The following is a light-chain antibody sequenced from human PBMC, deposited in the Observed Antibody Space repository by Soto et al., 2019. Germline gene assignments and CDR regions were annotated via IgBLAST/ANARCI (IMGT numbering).Light chain of an antibody. CDR2: GAS. CDR1: QSAFGTY. V-gene: IGKV3-20*01. Sequence: ESVLTQSPGTLSLSPGESATLSCRASQSAFGTYLAWFQQKPGQAPRLLIYGASSRASGIPDRFSGSGSATDFFLTISRVQPEDFAVYYCHQYGTSPWTLGQGTKVEI. J-gene: IGKJ1*01. CDR3: HQYGTSPWT.